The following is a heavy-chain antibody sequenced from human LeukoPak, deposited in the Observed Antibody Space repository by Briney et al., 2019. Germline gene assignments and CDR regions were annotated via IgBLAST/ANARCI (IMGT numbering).Heavy chain of an antibody. Sequence: ASVKVSCKASGYTFTGYYMHWVRQAPGQGLEWMGWINPNSGGTNYAQKFQGRVTMTRDTSISTAYMELSRLRSDDTAVYYCARVISTVTHYYYYYMDVWGKGTTVTVSS. D-gene: IGHD4-17*01. CDR1: GYTFTGYY. V-gene: IGHV1-2*02. J-gene: IGHJ6*03. CDR2: INPNSGGT. CDR3: ARVISTVTHYYYYYMDV.